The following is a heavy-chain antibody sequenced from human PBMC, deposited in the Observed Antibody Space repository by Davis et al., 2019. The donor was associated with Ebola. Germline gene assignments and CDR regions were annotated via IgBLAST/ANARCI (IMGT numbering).Heavy chain of an antibody. V-gene: IGHV3-66*01. D-gene: IGHD1-1*01. CDR3: ARGGNWNVFDY. CDR1: GFTVSSNY. J-gene: IGHJ4*02. Sequence: GESLKISCAASGFTVSSNYMSWVRQAPGKGLEWVSVIYSGGSTYYADSVKGRFTISRDNSKNTLYLQMNSLRAEDTAVYYCARGGNWNVFDYWGQGTLVNVSS. CDR2: IYSGGST.